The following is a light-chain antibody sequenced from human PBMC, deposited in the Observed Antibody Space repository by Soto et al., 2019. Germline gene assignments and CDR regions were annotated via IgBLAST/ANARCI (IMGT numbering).Light chain of an antibody. CDR2: EVS. V-gene: IGLV2-8*01. Sequence: QSALTQPPSASGSPGQSVTISCTGTSSDVGGYNYVSWCQQHPGKAPKLMIYEVSKRPSGVPDRFSGSKSGNTASLTVSGLQAEDEADYYCSSYAGSNNFPVVFGGGTKLTVL. J-gene: IGLJ2*01. CDR1: SSDVGGYNY. CDR3: SSYAGSNNFPVV.